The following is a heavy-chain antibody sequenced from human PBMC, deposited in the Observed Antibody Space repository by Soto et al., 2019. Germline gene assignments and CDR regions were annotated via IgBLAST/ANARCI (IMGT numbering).Heavy chain of an antibody. V-gene: IGHV1-46*03. CDR2: INPSGGST. J-gene: IGHJ5*02. Sequence: ASVKVSCQASGYTFTSYYMHWVRQAPGQGLEWMGIINPSGGSTSYAQKFQGRVTMTRDTSTSTVYMELSSLRSEDTAVYYCARDVAAQNWFDPWGQGTLVTVSS. CDR1: GYTFTSYY. CDR3: ARDVAAQNWFDP. D-gene: IGHD6-25*01.